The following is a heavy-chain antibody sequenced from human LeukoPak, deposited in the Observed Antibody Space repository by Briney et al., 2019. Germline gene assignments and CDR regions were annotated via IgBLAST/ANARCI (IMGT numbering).Heavy chain of an antibody. V-gene: IGHV3-21*01. CDR2: ISSSSSYI. D-gene: IGHD7-27*01. J-gene: IGHJ3*02. Sequence: GGSLRLSCAASGFTFSSYSMNWVRQAPGKGLKWVSSISSSSSYIYYADSVKGRFTISRDNAKNSLYLQTNSLRAEDTAVYYCARLLLGIYAFDIWGQGTMVTVSS. CDR1: GFTFSSYS. CDR3: ARLLLGIYAFDI.